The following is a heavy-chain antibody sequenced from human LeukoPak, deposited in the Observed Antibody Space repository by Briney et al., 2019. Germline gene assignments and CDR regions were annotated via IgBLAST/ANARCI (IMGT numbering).Heavy chain of an antibody. CDR1: GYIFTSYT. CDR2: INTDTGNP. J-gene: IGHJ4*02. Sequence: ASVKVSCKPSGYIFTSYTINWVRQAPGQGLEWLGWINTDTGNPSYAPGFTGRVVFSLDTSVGTAYLQISSLKTADTAVYYCARGSPTVTTFPDYWGQGTLVTVSS. V-gene: IGHV7-4-1*02. D-gene: IGHD4-17*01. CDR3: ARGSPTVTTFPDY.